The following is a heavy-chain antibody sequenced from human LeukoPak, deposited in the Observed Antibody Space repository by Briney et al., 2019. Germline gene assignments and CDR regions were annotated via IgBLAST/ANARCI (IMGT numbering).Heavy chain of an antibody. CDR1: GGSISSSSYC. CDR2: IYYSGST. CDR3: AEGRYFDWLDDAFDI. J-gene: IGHJ3*02. V-gene: IGHV4-39*01. Sequence: SETLSLTCTVSGGSISSSSYCWGWIRQPPGKGLEWIGGIYYSGSTYYNPSLKSRVTISVDTSKNQFSLKLSSVTAADTAVYYCAEGRYFDWLDDAFDIWGQGTMVTVSS. D-gene: IGHD3-9*01.